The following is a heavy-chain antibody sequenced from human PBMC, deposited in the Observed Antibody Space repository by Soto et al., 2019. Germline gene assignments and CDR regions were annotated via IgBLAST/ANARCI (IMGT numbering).Heavy chain of an antibody. CDR2: ISGSGDST. J-gene: IGHJ4*02. D-gene: IGHD6-13*01. V-gene: IGHV3-23*01. CDR1: GFTFSSYA. CDR3: AKGQGYRSSWSFDY. Sequence: EVQLLESGGGLVQPGGSLRLSCAASGFTFSSYAMSWVRQAPGKGLEWVSVISGSGDSTYYADSVKGRFTISRDNSKKTLYLQMNSLRAEDTAVYYCAKGQGYRSSWSFDYWGQGTLVTVSS.